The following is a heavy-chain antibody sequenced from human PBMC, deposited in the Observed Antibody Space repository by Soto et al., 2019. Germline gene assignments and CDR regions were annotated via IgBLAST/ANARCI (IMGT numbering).Heavy chain of an antibody. Sequence: GALRLSCAASGFTFSSYAMHWVRQAPGKGLEYVSAISSNGGSTYYANSVKGRFTISRDNSKNTLYLQMGSLRAEDMAVYYCARGPTYYYDSSGYPHAFDIWGQGTMVTVSS. CDR1: GFTFSSYA. CDR3: ARGPTYYYDSSGYPHAFDI. CDR2: ISSNGGST. D-gene: IGHD3-22*01. J-gene: IGHJ3*02. V-gene: IGHV3-64*01.